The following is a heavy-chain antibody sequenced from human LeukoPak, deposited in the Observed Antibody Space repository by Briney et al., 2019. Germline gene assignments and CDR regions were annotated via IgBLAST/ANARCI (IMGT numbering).Heavy chain of an antibody. Sequence: PSGTLSLTCTVSGGSISSSKWWSWVRQPPGKGLEWIGEIYHSGSTNYNPSLKSRVTISVDKSKNQFSLKLSSVTAADTAVYYCTRGGSGSYYNRPIDNWFDPWGQGTLVTVSS. CDR1: GGSISSSKW. J-gene: IGHJ5*02. V-gene: IGHV4-4*02. D-gene: IGHD3-10*01. CDR3: TRGGSGSYYNRPIDNWFDP. CDR2: IYHSGST.